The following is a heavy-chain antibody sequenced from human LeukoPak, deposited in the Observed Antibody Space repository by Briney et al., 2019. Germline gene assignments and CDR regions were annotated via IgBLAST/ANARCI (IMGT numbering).Heavy chain of an antibody. J-gene: IGHJ4*02. Sequence: SETLSLTCTVSGGSISSYYWNWIRQSPGKELEWIAYISYSGSGNYNPSLQSRVTLSVDTSKSQFSLRLSSVTAADTAVYYCARGVYGSGSYYVSFDTWGQGTLVTVSS. CDR3: ARGVYGSGSYYVSFDT. CDR1: GGSISSYY. D-gene: IGHD3-10*01. CDR2: ISYSGSG. V-gene: IGHV4-59*01.